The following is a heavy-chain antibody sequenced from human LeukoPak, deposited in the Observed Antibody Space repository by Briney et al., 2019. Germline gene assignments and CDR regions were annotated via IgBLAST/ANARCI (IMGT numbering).Heavy chain of an antibody. CDR2: TYYSGST. V-gene: IGHV4-59*01. CDR1: GGSISTYH. Sequence: SETLSLTCTVSGGSISTYHWGWIRQPPGKGLEWIGYTYYSGSTKYNPSLKSRVTISVDTSKNQFSLKLSSVTAADTAVYYCARSDGHNWGQGTLVTVSS. D-gene: IGHD5-24*01. CDR3: ARSDGHN. J-gene: IGHJ1*01.